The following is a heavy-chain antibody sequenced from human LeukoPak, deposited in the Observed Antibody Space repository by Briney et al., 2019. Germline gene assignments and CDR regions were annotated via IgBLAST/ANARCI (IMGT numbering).Heavy chain of an antibody. Sequence: PSETLSLTCTVSGASISGSGYYWGWIRQPPGKGLEWIGSIYSSGSTYYNASLQSRVTISIETSKNQISLRLNSVTAADTAMYYCARDSGTTGEVKFDPWGQGTLVTVSS. V-gene: IGHV4-39*02. J-gene: IGHJ5*02. D-gene: IGHD3-10*01. CDR3: ARDSGTTGEVKFDP. CDR1: GASISGSGYY. CDR2: IYSSGST.